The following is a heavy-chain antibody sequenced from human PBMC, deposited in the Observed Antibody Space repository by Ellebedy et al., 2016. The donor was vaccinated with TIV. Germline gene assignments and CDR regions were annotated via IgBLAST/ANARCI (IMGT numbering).Heavy chain of an antibody. Sequence: GGPLRLSXVGSGFTFSNSWMDWVRQAPGKGLEWVGRIRRIVDGGTIDYAAPVKDRFTISRDDSKNTLYLQMNSLKTEDTALYYCTTDFSNWGQGTLVTVSS. J-gene: IGHJ4*02. D-gene: IGHD3-3*01. CDR2: IRRIVDGGTI. CDR3: TTDFSN. CDR1: GFTFSNSW. V-gene: IGHV3-15*07.